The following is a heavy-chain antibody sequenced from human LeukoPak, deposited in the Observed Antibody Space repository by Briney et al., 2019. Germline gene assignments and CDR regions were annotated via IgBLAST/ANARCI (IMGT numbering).Heavy chain of an antibody. Sequence: KVSCKASGYTFTSYWIGWVRQMPGKGLEWMGIIYPGDSDTRYSPSFQGQVTISADKSISTAYLQGSSLKASDTAMYYCALTGSGDYGLFGYWGQGTLVTVSS. CDR2: IYPGDSDT. J-gene: IGHJ4*02. CDR3: ALTGSGDYGLFGY. V-gene: IGHV5-51*01. D-gene: IGHD4-17*01. CDR1: GYTFTSYW.